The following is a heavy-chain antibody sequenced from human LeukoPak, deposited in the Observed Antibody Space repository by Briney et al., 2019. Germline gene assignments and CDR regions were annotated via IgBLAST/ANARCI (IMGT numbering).Heavy chain of an antibody. CDR2: IIPIFGTA. D-gene: IGHD1-26*01. V-gene: IGHV1-69*05. CDR3: ARAPSGSRDFDY. CDR1: GGTFSSYA. Sequence: ATVKVSCKASGGTFSSYAIGWVRQAPGQGLEWMGRIIPIFGTANYAQKFQGRVTITTDESTSTAYMELSSLRSEDTAVYYCARAPSGSRDFDYWGQGTLVTVSS. J-gene: IGHJ4*02.